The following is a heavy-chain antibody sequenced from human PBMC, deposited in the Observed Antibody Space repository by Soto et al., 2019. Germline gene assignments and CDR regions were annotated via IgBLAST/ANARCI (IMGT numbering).Heavy chain of an antibody. D-gene: IGHD2-21*02. J-gene: IGHJ3*02. CDR3: ARTCGGDCYDAFDI. V-gene: IGHV3-48*03. CDR1: GFTFSSYE. Sequence: GESLKISCAASGFTFSSYEMNWVRQAPGKGLEWVSYISSSGSTIYYADSVKGRFTISRDNAKNSLYLQMNSLRAEDTAVYYCARTCGGDCYDAFDIWGQGTMVTVSS. CDR2: ISSSGSTI.